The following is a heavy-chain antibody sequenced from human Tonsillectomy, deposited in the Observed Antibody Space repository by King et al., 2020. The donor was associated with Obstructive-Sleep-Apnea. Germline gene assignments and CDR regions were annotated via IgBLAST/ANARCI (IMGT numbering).Heavy chain of an antibody. CDR2: IRSKAYGGTT. V-gene: IGHV3-49*03. CDR1: GFTFGDYA. Sequence: VQLVESGGGLVQPGRSLRLSCTASGFTFGDYAMSWFRQAPGKGLEWVGFIRSKAYGGTTEYAASVKGRFTISRDDSKSIAYLQMNSLKTEDTAVYYCSALLIIRLGELSSDAFDIWGQGTMVTVSS. D-gene: IGHD3-16*02. CDR3: SALLIIRLGELSSDAFDI. J-gene: IGHJ3*02.